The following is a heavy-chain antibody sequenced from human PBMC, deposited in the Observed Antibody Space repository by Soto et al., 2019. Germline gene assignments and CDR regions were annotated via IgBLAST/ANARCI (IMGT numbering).Heavy chain of an antibody. D-gene: IGHD4-4*01. CDR2: ISYDGSNK. V-gene: IGHV3-30-3*01. CDR1: GFTFSSYA. CDR3: AREWVTSRQDPHGLDV. Sequence: QVQLVESGGGVVQPGRSLRLSCAASGFTFSSYAMHWVRQAPGKGLEWVAVISYDGSNKYYADSVKGRFTISRDNSKNTLNLQMNSLRTEDTAVYYCAREWVTSRQDPHGLDVWGQGTTVTVS. J-gene: IGHJ6*02.